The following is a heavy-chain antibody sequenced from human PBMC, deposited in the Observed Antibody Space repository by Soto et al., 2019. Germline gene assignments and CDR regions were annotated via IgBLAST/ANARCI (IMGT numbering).Heavy chain of an antibody. CDR3: ASFSVEKETIFGVAPFDY. J-gene: IGHJ4*02. CDR2: TRNKANSYTT. V-gene: IGHV3-72*01. D-gene: IGHD3-3*01. Sequence: GGSLRLSCAASGFTFSDHYMDWVRQAPGKGLEWVGRTRNKANSYTTEYAASVKGRFTISRDDSKNSLYLQMNSLKTEDTAVYYCASFSVEKETIFGVAPFDYWGQGTLVTVSS. CDR1: GFTFSDHY.